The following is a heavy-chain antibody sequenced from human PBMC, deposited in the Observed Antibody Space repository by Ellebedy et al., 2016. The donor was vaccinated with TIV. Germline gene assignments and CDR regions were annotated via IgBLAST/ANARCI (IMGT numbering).Heavy chain of an antibody. CDR3: ARHGEELWAVIDNWFDP. CDR1: GGSISSSSYY. Sequence: SETLSLTCTVSGGSISSSSYYWGWIRQPPGKGLEWIGYIYYSGSTNYNPSLKSRVTISVDTSKNQFSLKLNSVTAADTAVYYCARHGEELWAVIDNWFDPWGQGTLVTVSS. CDR2: IYYSGST. D-gene: IGHD2-21*01. V-gene: IGHV4-61*05. J-gene: IGHJ5*02.